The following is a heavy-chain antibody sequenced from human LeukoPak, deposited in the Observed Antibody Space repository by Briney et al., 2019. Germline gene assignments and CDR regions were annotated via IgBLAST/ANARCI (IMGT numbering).Heavy chain of an antibody. CDR1: GFTFNRNA. D-gene: IGHD6-19*01. J-gene: IGHJ4*02. CDR2: IGGSGDKT. V-gene: IGHV3-23*01. CDR3: VRRGDASSGWGDHDY. Sequence: GGSLRLSCAASGFTFNRNAISWVRQAPGKGLEWVSTIGGSGDKTFYADSVKGRFTISRGNSKNMLHLQMSSLTGEQTALYYCVRRGDASSGWGDHDYWGQGALVTVSS.